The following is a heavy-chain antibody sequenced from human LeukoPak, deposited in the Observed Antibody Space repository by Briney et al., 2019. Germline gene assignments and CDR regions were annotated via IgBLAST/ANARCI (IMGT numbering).Heavy chain of an antibody. V-gene: IGHV1-69*05. CDR3: ARSEDTAMAPGPYY. J-gene: IGHJ4*02. D-gene: IGHD5-18*01. CDR1: AGTFTSYA. CDR2: IIPIFGTA. Sequence: GASVKVSCKASAGTFTSYAISWVRQAHGQGLEWMGGIIPIFGTANYAQKFQGRVTITTDESTSTAYMELSSLRSEDTAVYYCARSEDTAMAPGPYYWGQGTLVTVSS.